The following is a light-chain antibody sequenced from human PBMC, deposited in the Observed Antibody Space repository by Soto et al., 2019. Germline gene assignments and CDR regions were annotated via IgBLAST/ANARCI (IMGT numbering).Light chain of an antibody. V-gene: IGLV2-8*01. CDR1: SSDVGAYYF. J-gene: IGLJ3*02. CDR3: SSYAVNSNIM. Sequence: QSVLPQPPSASGSPGQSVTISCTGTSSDVGAYYFVSWYQQHPGKAPKLLIYEVTNRPSGVPDRFSGSKSDTTASLTVSGLQDKNEADYYCSSYAVNSNIMFNGGTKLTFL. CDR2: EVT.